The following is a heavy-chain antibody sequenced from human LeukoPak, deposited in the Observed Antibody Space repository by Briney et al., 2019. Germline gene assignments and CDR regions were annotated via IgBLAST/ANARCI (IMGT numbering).Heavy chain of an antibody. Sequence: SGGSLRLSCAASGFTFSSYAMSWVRQAPGRGLEWLAYISGGGSAIYYADFVKGRFTISRDNAQNSVSLQMNSLRAEDTAVYYCTNFKPPAPDALDIWGQGTMITVSS. D-gene: IGHD1-14*01. CDR1: GFTFSSYA. CDR2: ISGGGSAI. CDR3: TNFKPPAPDALDI. V-gene: IGHV3-48*01. J-gene: IGHJ3*02.